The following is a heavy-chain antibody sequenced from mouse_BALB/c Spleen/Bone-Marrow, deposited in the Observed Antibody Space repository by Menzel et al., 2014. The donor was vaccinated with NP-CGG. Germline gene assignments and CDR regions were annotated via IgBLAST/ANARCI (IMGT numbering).Heavy chain of an antibody. J-gene: IGHJ3*01. Sequence: VQLKQSGAELEKPGASVKLSCTASDFNIKDAYMHWVKQRPEQGLEWIGRIDPANVNTKYDTKFQGKATITADTSSNTAYLLLSSLTSEDTAVYYCAVYYYGRSSFAYWGQGTLVTVSA. CDR1: DFNIKDAY. CDR3: AVYYYGRSSFAY. CDR2: IDPANVNT. V-gene: IGHV14-3*02. D-gene: IGHD1-1*01.